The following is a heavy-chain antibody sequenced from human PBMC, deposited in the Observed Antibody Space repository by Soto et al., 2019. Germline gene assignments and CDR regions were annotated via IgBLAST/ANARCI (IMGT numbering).Heavy chain of an antibody. CDR1: GYTFTHYA. CDR2: IDPDNGKT. V-gene: IGHV1-3*01. CDR3: ARDSTSAWHWFDF. Sequence: QVQLVQSGAEVKKTGASVKVSCKASGYTFTHYAIHWVRQAPGQRLEWVGWIDPDNGKTEYSQKFQNRVTITRDTSPSTAYMELSSLKSEDTSLFFCARDSTSAWHWFDFWGQGTLVTVSS. J-gene: IGHJ5*01.